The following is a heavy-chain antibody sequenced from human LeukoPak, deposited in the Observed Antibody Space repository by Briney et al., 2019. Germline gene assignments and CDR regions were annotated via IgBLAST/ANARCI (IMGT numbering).Heavy chain of an antibody. CDR3: AKDQVRGIMVAYYFDY. V-gene: IGHV3-23*01. J-gene: IGHJ4*02. Sequence: SGGSLRLSCAASGFTFSSYAMSWVRQAPGKGLEWVSAISGSGGSTYYADSVKGRFTISRDNSKNTLYLQMNSLRAEDTAVYYCAKDQVRGIMVAYYFDYWGQGTLVTVSS. CDR2: ISGSGGST. D-gene: IGHD2-21*01. CDR1: GFTFSSYA.